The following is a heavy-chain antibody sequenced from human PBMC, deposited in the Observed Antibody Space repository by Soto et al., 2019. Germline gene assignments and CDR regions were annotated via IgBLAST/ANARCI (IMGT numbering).Heavy chain of an antibody. D-gene: IGHD2-2*01. CDR2: IYYSGST. CDR1: GGSISSYY. Sequence: SETLSLTCTVSGGSISSYYWSWIRQPPGKGLEWIGYIYYSGSTNYNPSLKSRVTISVDTSKNQFSLKLSSVTAADTAMYYCARHASSTHMDVWGKGTTVTVSS. J-gene: IGHJ6*03. V-gene: IGHV4-59*08. CDR3: ARHASSTHMDV.